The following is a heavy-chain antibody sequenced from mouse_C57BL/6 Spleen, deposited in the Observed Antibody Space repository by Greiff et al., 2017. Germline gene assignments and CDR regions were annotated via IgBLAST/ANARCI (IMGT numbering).Heavy chain of an antibody. CDR2: IYPGDGDT. V-gene: IGHV1-82*01. CDR1: GYAFSSSW. Sequence: QVQLQQSGPELVKPGASVKMSCKASGYAFSSSWMNWVKQRPGQGLEWIGRIYPGDGDTNYNGKFKGKATLTADKSSSTASMQLSSLTSEDASVYFRASYCSNHYAMDYWGQGTSVTVSS. D-gene: IGHD2-5*01. J-gene: IGHJ4*01. CDR3: ASYCSNHYAMDY.